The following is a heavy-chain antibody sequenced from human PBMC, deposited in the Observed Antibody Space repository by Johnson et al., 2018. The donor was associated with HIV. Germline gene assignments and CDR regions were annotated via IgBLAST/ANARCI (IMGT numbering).Heavy chain of an antibody. CDR2: IGTAGDT. D-gene: IGHD6-6*01. J-gene: IGHJ3*02. CDR1: GFTFSTYD. CDR3: ARSIADRPGGAFDI. V-gene: IGHV3-13*01. Sequence: VQLVESGGGLVQPGGSLRLSCAASGFTFSTYDMHWVRQPTGKGLEWVSVIGTAGDTFYSASVKGRFTISRENAKDSLYLQMNSLRAGDTAVYYCARSIADRPGGAFDIWGQGTMVTVSS.